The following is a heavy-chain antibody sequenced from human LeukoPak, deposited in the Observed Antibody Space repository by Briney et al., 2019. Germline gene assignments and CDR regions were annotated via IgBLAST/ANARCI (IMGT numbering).Heavy chain of an antibody. CDR1: GGSISSGGYY. J-gene: IGHJ5*02. D-gene: IGHD2-2*01. Sequence: SQTLSLTCTVSGGSISSGGYYWSWIRQHPGKGLEWIGYIYYSGRTYYNPSLKSRVTISVDTSKNQFSLKLRSVTAADTAVYYCARGIKVPEYCSSTSCSPMFDPWGQGTLVTVSS. V-gene: IGHV4-31*03. CDR3: ARGIKVPEYCSSTSCSPMFDP. CDR2: IYYSGRT.